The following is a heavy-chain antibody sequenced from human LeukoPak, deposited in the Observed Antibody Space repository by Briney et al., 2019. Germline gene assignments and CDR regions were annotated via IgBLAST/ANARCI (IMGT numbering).Heavy chain of an antibody. Sequence: SETLSLTCAVYGGSFSGYYWSWIRQPPGKGREWIGEINHSGSTNYNPSLTSRVTISVDTSKNQFSLKLSSVTAADTAVYYCARHRRDFWSGYYKSQFDYYYYYMDVWGKGTTVTVSS. D-gene: IGHD3-3*01. CDR3: ARHRRDFWSGYYKSQFDYYYYYMDV. CDR2: INHSGST. V-gene: IGHV4-34*01. J-gene: IGHJ6*03. CDR1: GGSFSGYY.